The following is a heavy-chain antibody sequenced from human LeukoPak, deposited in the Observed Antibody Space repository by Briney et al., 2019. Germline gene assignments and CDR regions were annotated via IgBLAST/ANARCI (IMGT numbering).Heavy chain of an antibody. CDR2: IRYDGSNK. V-gene: IGHV3-30*02. CDR3: AKGFDRFDY. CDR1: GFTYSSYG. D-gene: IGHD3-22*01. J-gene: IGHJ4*02. Sequence: SGGSLRLSCAASGFTYSSYGMHWVRQAPGKGLEWVAFIRYDGSNKYYADSVKGRFTISRDNSKNTLYLQINSRRAEDTAVYYCAKGFDRFDYWGQGTLVTLSS.